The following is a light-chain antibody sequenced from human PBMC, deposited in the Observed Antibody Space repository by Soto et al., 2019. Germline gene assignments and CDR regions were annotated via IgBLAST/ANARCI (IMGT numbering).Light chain of an antibody. CDR3: QQFNQYSS. Sequence: DIYMDQSPSSLSASVGDTVTITCRASQDINKWLAWYQQKPGRAPRLLIYKASELEDGVSSRFRGSGSGTVFTLTIESLHSEDFGSYFCQQFNQYSSFGQGTKLEI. CDR1: QDINKW. CDR2: KAS. V-gene: IGKV1-5*03. J-gene: IGKJ2*03.